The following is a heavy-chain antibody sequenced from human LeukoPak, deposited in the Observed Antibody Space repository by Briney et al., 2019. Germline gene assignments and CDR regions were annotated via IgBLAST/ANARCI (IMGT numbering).Heavy chain of an antibody. V-gene: IGHV3-30-3*01. CDR3: AKERSQG. J-gene: IGHJ4*02. CDR1: GFTFSSYA. Sequence: GGSLRLSCAASGFTFSSYAMHWVRQAPGKGLEWVAVISYDGSNKYYADSVKGRFTISRDNSKNTLYLQMNSLRAEDTAVYYCAKERSQGWGQGTLVTVSS. CDR2: ISYDGSNK.